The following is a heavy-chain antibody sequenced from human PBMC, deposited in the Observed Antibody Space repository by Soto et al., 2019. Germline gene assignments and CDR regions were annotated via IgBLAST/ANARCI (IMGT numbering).Heavy chain of an antibody. D-gene: IGHD3-16*01. CDR1: GGSISSYY. CDR2: IYYTGST. CDR3: ARDRGLIGDQYNWFDP. Sequence: QVQLQESGPGLVKPSETLSLTCTVSGGSISSYYWNWIRQPPGKGLEWIGYIYYTGSTNYNPSLKSRVTISVDPSKNQFALKLSSVTAADTAVYYCARDRGLIGDQYNWFDPWGQGTQVTVSS. J-gene: IGHJ5*02. V-gene: IGHV4-59*01.